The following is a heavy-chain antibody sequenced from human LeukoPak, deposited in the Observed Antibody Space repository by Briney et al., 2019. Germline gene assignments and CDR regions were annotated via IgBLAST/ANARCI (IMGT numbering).Heavy chain of an antibody. CDR2: IKPKTDGETT. CDR1: GFTFSNAC. Sequence: GGSLRLSCAASGFTFSNACMNWVRQAPGKGLEWVGRIKPKTDGETTEYAAPGKDRFSISRDDSNSMTYLQMTSLQTEDTAVYYCITPLPYSAQGGQGTLVTVSS. V-gene: IGHV3-15*07. J-gene: IGHJ4*02. CDR3: ITPLPYSAQ. D-gene: IGHD2-21*01.